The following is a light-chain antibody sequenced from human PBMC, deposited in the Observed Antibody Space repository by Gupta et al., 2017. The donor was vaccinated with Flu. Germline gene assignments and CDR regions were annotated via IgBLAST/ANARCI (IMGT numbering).Light chain of an antibody. V-gene: IGKV1-8*01. Sequence: SSISASTAYTVSITCRSTQAISSSLAWYQQKTGIAPKLLIKGASRLQSGAPSRISGSGSGTYFTLTISGLQSDDSATYCCQQNTNSPFTFGRGTKVDIK. CDR3: QQNTNSPFT. J-gene: IGKJ4*01. CDR1: QAISSS. CDR2: GAS.